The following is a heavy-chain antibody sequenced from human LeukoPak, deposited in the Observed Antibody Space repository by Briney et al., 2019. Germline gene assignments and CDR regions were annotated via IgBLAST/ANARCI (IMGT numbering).Heavy chain of an antibody. CDR3: ARERRLRITMIVVVTPRAAFDI. CDR2: INHSGST. D-gene: IGHD3-22*01. Sequence: KPSETLSLTCAVSGYSISSGYYWGWIRQPPGKGLEWIGEINHSGSTNYNPSLKSRVTISVDTSKNQFSLKLSSVTAADTAVYYCARERRLRITMIVVVTPRAAFDIWGQGTMVTVSS. J-gene: IGHJ3*02. V-gene: IGHV4-38-2*02. CDR1: GYSISSGYY.